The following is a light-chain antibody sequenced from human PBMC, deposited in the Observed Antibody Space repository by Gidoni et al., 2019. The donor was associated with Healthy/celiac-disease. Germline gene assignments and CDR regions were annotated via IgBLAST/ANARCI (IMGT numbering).Light chain of an antibody. CDR2: AAS. V-gene: IGKV1-39*01. J-gene: IGKJ2*01. CDR3: KQSYSTPPNVT. CDR1: QSISSY. Sequence: DIQMTQSPSSLSASVGDRVTITCRASQSISSYLNWYQQKPGKAPKLLIYAASSLQSGVPSRFSGSGSGTDFTLTISSLQPEDFATYYCKQSYSTPPNVTFGQGTKLEIK.